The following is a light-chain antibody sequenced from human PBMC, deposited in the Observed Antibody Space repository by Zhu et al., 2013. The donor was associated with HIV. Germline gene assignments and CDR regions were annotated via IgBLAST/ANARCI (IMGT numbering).Light chain of an antibody. V-gene: IGKV1-27*01. CDR3: QKYNSAPWT. Sequence: DNQMTQSPSSLSASVGDRVTITCRASLGISNYLAWYQLKPGKVPKLLIYAASTLQSGVPSRFGGSGSGTEFTLTISSLQPEDVATYYCQKYNSAPWTFGQGTKVEIK. CDR2: AAS. CDR1: LGISNY. J-gene: IGKJ1*01.